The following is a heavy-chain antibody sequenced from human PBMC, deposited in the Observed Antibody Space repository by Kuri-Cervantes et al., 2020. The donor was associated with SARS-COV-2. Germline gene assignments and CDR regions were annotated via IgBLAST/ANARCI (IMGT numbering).Heavy chain of an antibody. V-gene: IGHV4-30-4*08. J-gene: IGHJ6*03. Sequence: SETLSLTCTVSGGSISSGDYYWSWIRQPPGKGLEWIGYIYYSGSTYYNPSLKSRVTISVDTSKNQFSLKLSSVTAADTAVYYCARQVLLWFGELNYMDVWGKGTTVPSP. CDR3: ARQVLLWFGELNYMDV. CDR1: GGSISSGDYY. D-gene: IGHD3-10*01. CDR2: IYYSGST.